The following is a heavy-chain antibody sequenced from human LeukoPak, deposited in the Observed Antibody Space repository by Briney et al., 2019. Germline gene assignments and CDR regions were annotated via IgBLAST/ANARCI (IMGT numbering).Heavy chain of an antibody. V-gene: IGHV1-2*02. Sequence: ASVKVSCKASGYTFSGYYMHWVRQAPGQGLEWMGWINPNSGGTKYVQKFQGRVTITRDTSISTAYMELSRLRSDDTAVYYCASGSLASYFDHWGQGTLVTVSS. CDR2: INPNSGGT. J-gene: IGHJ4*02. CDR3: ASGSLASYFDH. D-gene: IGHD3-16*01. CDR1: GYTFSGYY.